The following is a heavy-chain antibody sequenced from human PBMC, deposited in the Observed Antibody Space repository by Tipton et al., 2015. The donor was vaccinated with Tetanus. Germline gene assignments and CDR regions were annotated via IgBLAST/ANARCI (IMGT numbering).Heavy chain of an antibody. D-gene: IGHD3-10*01. J-gene: IGHJ6*02. CDR1: GGSISSGGYY. V-gene: IGHV4-31*03. CDR2: IYYSGST. CDR3: ARERSLRPWFGAASDV. Sequence: TLSLTCTVSGGSISSGGYYWSWIRQHPGKGLEWIGYIYYSGSTYYNPSLKSRVTISVDTSKNQISLKLSSVTAADTAVYYCARERSLRPWFGAASDVWGQGTTVTVSS.